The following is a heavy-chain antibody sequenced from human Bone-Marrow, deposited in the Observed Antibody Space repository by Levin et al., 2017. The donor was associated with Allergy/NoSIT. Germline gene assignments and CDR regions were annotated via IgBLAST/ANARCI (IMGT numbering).Heavy chain of an antibody. J-gene: IGHJ4*02. Sequence: SCAASGFLFNTYGMHWVRQAPGKGLEWVALISYDGSRKDYVDSVKGRFTISRDNSKKTLFLQMYSLRPEDTALYYCAKEGDIYLGDLGGAGLDYWGQGTLVTVSS. CDR1: GFLFNTYG. D-gene: IGHD5-12*01. V-gene: IGHV3-30*18. CDR2: ISYDGSRK. CDR3: AKEGDIYLGDLGGAGLDY.